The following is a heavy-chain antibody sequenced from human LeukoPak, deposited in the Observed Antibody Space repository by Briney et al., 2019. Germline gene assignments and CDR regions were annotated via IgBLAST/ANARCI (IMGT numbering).Heavy chain of an antibody. V-gene: IGHV1-69*13. CDR3: AKDSSGWYVN. D-gene: IGHD6-19*01. CDR1: GGTFSSYA. J-gene: IGHJ4*02. Sequence: SVKVSCKASGGTFSSYAISWVRQPPGQGLEGMGGIIPIFGTANYAQKFRGRVTLTADESTSTAYVELSSLRSEATAVYYCAKDSSGWYVNWGPGTLVTVSS. CDR2: IIPIFGTA.